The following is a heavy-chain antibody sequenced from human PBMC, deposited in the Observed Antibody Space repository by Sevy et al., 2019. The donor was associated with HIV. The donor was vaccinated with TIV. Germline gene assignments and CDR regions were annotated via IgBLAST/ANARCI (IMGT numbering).Heavy chain of an antibody. J-gene: IGHJ4*02. Sequence: GGSLRLSCAASGFTFSSYAMSWVRQAPGKGLEWVSAISGSGGSTYYENSVKGRFTISRDKSKNTLNLQMNSVRADDTAVYYGAKFSDCSGGSCDTRGDFDYWGQGTLVTVSS. CDR3: AKFSDCSGGSCDTRGDFDY. V-gene: IGHV3-23*01. CDR2: ISGSGGST. CDR1: GFTFSSYA. D-gene: IGHD2-15*01.